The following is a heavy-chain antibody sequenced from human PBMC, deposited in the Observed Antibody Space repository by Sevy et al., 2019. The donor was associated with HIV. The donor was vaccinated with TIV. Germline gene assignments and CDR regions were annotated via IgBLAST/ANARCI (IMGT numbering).Heavy chain of an antibody. V-gene: IGHV4-4*02. J-gene: IGHJ5*02. CDR1: GGSISSSNW. D-gene: IGHD3-10*01. CDR3: ARGFDTPRGFDP. CDR2: IYRSGST. Sequence: SETLSLTCGVSGGSISSSNWWHWVRQPPGKGLEWIGEIYRSGSTNYNPSFKSRVIISVDNSKNQFSLQLNSVTAADTAVYYCARGFDTPRGFDPWGQGTLVTVSS.